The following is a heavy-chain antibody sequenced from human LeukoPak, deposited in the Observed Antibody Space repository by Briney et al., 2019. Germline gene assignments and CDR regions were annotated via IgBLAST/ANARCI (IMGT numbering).Heavy chain of an antibody. CDR2: ISGSGGST. J-gene: IGHJ4*02. CDR1: GSTFSSYA. V-gene: IGHV3-23*01. Sequence: GGSLRLSCAASGSTFSSYAMSWVRQAPGKGLEWVSAISGSGGSTYYADSVKGRFTISRDNSKNTLYLQMNSLRAEDTAVYYCAKVGFGVGSPDYWGQGTLVTVSS. D-gene: IGHD3-3*01. CDR3: AKVGFGVGSPDY.